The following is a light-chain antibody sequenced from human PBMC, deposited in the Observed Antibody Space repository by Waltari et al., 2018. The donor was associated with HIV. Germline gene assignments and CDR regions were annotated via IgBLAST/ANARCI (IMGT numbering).Light chain of an antibody. V-gene: IGLV8-61*01. J-gene: IGLJ3*02. CDR1: SGSVSTTSF. CDR3: LVHMGHGAWV. Sequence: QTVVTQEPSFSVSPGGTVTLTCGLNSGSVSTTSFPSWYQQTPGQAPVTLIYSTNIRSSGFPDRFSGSILGNKAALTSTGAQADDESDYYCLVHMGHGAWVFGGGTKLTVL. CDR2: STN.